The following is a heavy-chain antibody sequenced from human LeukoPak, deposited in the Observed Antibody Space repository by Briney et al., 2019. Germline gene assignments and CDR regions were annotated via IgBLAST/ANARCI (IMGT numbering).Heavy chain of an antibody. CDR3: AIAPGWELPHY. D-gene: IGHD1-26*01. Sequence: GGSLRLSCAASGFTFSSYAMSWVRQAPGKGLEWVSAISGSGGSTHYADSVKGRFTISRDNSKNTLYLQMNSLRAEDTAVYYCAIAPGWELPHYWGQGTLVTVSS. CDR1: GFTFSSYA. V-gene: IGHV3-23*01. J-gene: IGHJ4*02. CDR2: ISGSGGST.